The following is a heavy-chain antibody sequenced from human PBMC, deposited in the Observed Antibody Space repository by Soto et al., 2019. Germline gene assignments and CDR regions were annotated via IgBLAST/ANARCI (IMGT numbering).Heavy chain of an antibody. V-gene: IGHV4-34*01. CDR2: INHSGST. CDR3: ARGRTNTQFVGGPIVVVPAAMTHFDY. CDR1: GGSFSGYY. J-gene: IGHJ4*02. Sequence: PSETLSLTCAVYGGSFSGYYWSWFRQPPGKGLEWIGEINHSGSTNYNPSLKSRVTTSVDTSKNQFSLKLSSVTAADTAVYYCARGRTNTQFVGGPIVVVPAAMTHFDYWGQGNLVTVS. D-gene: IGHD2-2*01.